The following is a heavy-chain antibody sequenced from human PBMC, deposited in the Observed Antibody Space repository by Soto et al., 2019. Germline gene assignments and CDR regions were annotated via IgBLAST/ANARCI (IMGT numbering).Heavy chain of an antibody. V-gene: IGHV4-34*01. Sequence: SETLSLTCTVYGGSFSGYYWSWIRQPPGKGLEWIGEINHSGSTNYNPSLKSRVTISVDTSKNQFSLKLSSVTAADTAVYYCARGSPLYYYDSSGYYRSWGQGTLVTVSS. CDR3: ARGSPLYYYDSSGYYRS. CDR1: GGSFSGYY. J-gene: IGHJ5*02. CDR2: INHSGST. D-gene: IGHD3-22*01.